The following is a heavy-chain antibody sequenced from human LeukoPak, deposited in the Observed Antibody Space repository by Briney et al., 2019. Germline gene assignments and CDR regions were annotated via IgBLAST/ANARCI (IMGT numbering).Heavy chain of an antibody. D-gene: IGHD2-8*01. V-gene: IGHV1-8*01. CDR1: GYTFTSYD. J-gene: IGHJ6*03. CDR3: ARGLRNGYFYYYYMDV. CDR2: MNPNSGNT. Sequence: GASVKVSCKASGYTFTSYDINWVRQATGQGLEWMGWMNPNSGNTGYAQKFQGRVTMTRNTSISTAYMELSSLRSEDTAVYYCARGLRNGYFYYYYMDVWGKGTTVTISS.